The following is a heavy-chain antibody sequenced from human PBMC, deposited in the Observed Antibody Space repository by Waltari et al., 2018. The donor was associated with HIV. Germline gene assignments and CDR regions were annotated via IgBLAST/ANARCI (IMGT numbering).Heavy chain of an antibody. J-gene: IGHJ3*02. CDR1: GLTFSSYG. CDR2: IWSDGYNK. Sequence: QVYLMESGGGVVQPGGSLKPPWAASGLTFSSYGMHWVRQAPGKGLEWVAVIWSDGYNKFYADSVRGRFTFSRDNSKYTLSLQMNSLRAEDTALYYCVKERGPFNGFDIWGQGTMVTVSS. V-gene: IGHV3-33*06. D-gene: IGHD3-16*01. CDR3: VKERGPFNGFDI.